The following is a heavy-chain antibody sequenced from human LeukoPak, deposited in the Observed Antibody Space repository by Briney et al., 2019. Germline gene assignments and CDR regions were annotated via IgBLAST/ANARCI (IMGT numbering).Heavy chain of an antibody. CDR3: ARAMGATFPFDY. V-gene: IGHV3-21*01. CDR2: ISSSSSYI. J-gene: IGHJ4*02. CDR1: GFTFSSYS. Sequence: GGSLRLPCAASGFTFSSYSMNWVRQAPGKGLEWVSSISSSSSYIYYADSMKGRFTISRDNAKNSLYLQMNSLRAEDTAVYYCARAMGATFPFDYWGQGTLGTVSS. D-gene: IGHD1-26*01.